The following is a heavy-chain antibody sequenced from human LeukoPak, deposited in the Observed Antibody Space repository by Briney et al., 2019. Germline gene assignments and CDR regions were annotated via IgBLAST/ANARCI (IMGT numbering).Heavy chain of an antibody. CDR3: ARMDYSDQFFQH. CDR2: ISKNGDST. J-gene: IGHJ1*01. CDR1: GFTFSSYA. V-gene: IGHV3-64*01. D-gene: IGHD4-17*01. Sequence: GGSLRLSCAASGFTFSSYAMHWSRRAPGKGLEYVSAISKNGDSTFHAISVKGRFTISRDNSKNTLYLQMGSLRPEDMAVYYCARMDYSDQFFQHWGQGSLVTVSS.